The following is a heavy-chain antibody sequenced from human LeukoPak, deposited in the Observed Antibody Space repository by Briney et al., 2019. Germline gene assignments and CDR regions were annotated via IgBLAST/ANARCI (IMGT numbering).Heavy chain of an antibody. V-gene: IGHV3-30*04. J-gene: IGHJ4*02. CDR1: GFTFSSYA. CDR3: ATDRNSGKYYDY. D-gene: IGHD1-26*01. CDR2: ISYDGSNK. Sequence: GGSLRLSCAASGFTFSSYAMYWVRQAPGKGLEWVAVISYDGSNKYYADSVKGRFTISRDNSKNTLYLQMNSLRAEDTAVYYCATDRNSGKYYDYWGQGTLVTVSS.